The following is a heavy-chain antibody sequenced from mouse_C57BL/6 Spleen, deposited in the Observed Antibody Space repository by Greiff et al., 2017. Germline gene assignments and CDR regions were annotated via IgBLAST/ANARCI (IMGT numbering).Heavy chain of an antibody. CDR2: ISYSGST. Sequence: EVKLQESGPGMVKPSQSLSLTCTVTGYSITSGYDWHWIRHFPGNKLEWMGYISYSGSTNYNPSLKSRISITHDTSKNHFFLKLNSVTTEDTATYYCARSYYGSSPYYAMDYWGQGTSVTVSS. V-gene: IGHV3-1*01. CDR1: GYSITSGYD. D-gene: IGHD1-1*01. CDR3: ARSYYGSSPYYAMDY. J-gene: IGHJ4*01.